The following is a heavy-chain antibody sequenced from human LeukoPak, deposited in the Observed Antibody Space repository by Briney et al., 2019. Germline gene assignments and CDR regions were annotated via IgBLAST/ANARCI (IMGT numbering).Heavy chain of an antibody. D-gene: IGHD3-10*01. Sequence: MGWINPKSGGTNYAHNFQGRVTMSRDTSISTAYMDLSRLTSDDTAVYYCARRAVSGTTLGYWGQGTLVTVSS. CDR3: ARRAVSGTTLGY. CDR2: INPKSGGT. V-gene: IGHV1-2*02. J-gene: IGHJ4*02.